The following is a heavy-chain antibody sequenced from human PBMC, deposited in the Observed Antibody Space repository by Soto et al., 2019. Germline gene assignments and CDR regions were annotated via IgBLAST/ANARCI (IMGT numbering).Heavy chain of an antibody. V-gene: IGHV3-23*01. CDR3: VKDPHPRPNLYCSSTSCNFDY. CDR2: ISNSGTTT. J-gene: IGHJ4*02. CDR1: GFSVSSYG. Sequence: GGSLRLSCAASGFSVSSYGMNWVRQAPGKGLECVSGISNSGTTTYYADSVKGRFTISRDNSKNTLYLQMNSLRAEDTAVYYCVKDPHPRPNLYCSSTSCNFDYWGQGTLVTVSS. D-gene: IGHD2-2*01.